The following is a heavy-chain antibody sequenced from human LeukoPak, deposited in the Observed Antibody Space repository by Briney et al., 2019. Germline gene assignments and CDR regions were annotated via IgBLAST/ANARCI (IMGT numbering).Heavy chain of an antibody. Sequence: GGSLTLSCTGSGYTFGDYAMSWVRQSPGKALEWVSLIRSKAFGAAKEYAASVKGRFTISRDDSKSIAYLQMNSLKTDDTAMYYCTRDGGTLDGWGQGTLVTVSS. CDR2: IRSKAFGAAK. J-gene: IGHJ4*02. V-gene: IGHV3-49*04. CDR1: GYTFGDYA. D-gene: IGHD3-16*01. CDR3: TRDGGTLDG.